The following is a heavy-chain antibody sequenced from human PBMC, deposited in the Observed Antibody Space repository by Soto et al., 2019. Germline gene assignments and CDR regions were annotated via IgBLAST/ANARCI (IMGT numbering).Heavy chain of an antibody. Sequence: GVSLRLSWLASGLTFSNACMSWVRQAPGKGLEWVGRIKSKTDGGTTDYAAPVKGRFTISRDNSKNTLYLQLSSLRAEDTAMYSCVKDQDWNDASNDAVDIWGKGRMVT. J-gene: IGHJ3*02. CDR1: GLTFSNAC. D-gene: IGHD1-1*01. CDR3: VKDQDWNDASNDAVDI. CDR2: IKSKTDGGTT. V-gene: IGHV3-15*05.